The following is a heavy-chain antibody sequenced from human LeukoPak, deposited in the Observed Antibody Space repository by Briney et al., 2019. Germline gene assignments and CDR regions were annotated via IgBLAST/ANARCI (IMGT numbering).Heavy chain of an antibody. J-gene: IGHJ4*02. CDR2: ISSSSSYI. CDR3: ARENTVTHDFDY. D-gene: IGHD4-17*01. CDR1: GFTFSSYS. Sequence: PGGSLRLSCAASGFTFSSYSMNWVRQAPGKGLEWVSSISSSSSYIYYADSVKGRFTISRDNAKNSLYLQMNSLRAEDTAVYYCARENTVTHDFDYWGQGTLVTVSS. V-gene: IGHV3-21*01.